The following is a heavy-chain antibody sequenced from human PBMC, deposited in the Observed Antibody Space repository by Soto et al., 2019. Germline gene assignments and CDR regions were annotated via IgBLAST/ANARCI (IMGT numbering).Heavy chain of an antibody. D-gene: IGHD3-10*01. V-gene: IGHV1-2*04. Sequence: XSVKVSCKACGFTFTCYYMYLLRHSTRKGLEWMGWINPNSGGTNYAQKFQGWVTMTRDTSISTAYMELSRLRSDDTAVYYCAKTGLWEVRGKYSVYGMEFWGKGTTVTVSS. CDR3: AKTGLWEVRGKYSVYGMEF. CDR2: INPNSGGT. CDR1: GFTFTCYY. J-gene: IGHJ6*04.